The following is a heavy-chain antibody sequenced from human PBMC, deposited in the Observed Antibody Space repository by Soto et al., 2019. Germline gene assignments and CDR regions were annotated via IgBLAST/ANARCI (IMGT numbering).Heavy chain of an antibody. CDR1: GYTFTSYG. CDR2: ISAYNGNT. CDR3: ARAGTPLLSSGFLNWFDP. D-gene: IGHD6-19*01. J-gene: IGHJ5*02. V-gene: IGHV1-18*01. Sequence: ASVKVSCKASGYTFTSYGISWVRQAPGQGLEWMGWISAYNGNTNYAQNLQGRVTMTTDTSTSTAYMELRSLRSDDTAVYYCARAGTPLLSSGFLNWFDPWGQGTLVTVSS.